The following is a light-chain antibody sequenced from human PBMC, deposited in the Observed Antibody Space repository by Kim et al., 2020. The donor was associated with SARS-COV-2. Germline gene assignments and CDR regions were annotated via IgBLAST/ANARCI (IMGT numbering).Light chain of an antibody. CDR1: QSLLFRYNNHDL. CDR3: LKYVTTPYT. Sequence: DIVMTQSLDSLAVSLGERATFNCKSSQSLLFRYNNHDLLAWYQLKPGQPPTVLFYWASPREFGVPDRFSASGSVTDFTLTISSLQAEDVAVYYCLKYVTTPYTFGQGTKLEI. CDR2: WAS. V-gene: IGKV4-1*01. J-gene: IGKJ2*01.